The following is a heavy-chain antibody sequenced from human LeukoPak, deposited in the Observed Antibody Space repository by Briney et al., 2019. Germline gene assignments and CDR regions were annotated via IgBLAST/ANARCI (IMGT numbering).Heavy chain of an antibody. CDR2: VWSDGNGK. Sequence: TGGSLRLSCAASGFTFSTYGMHWVRHAPGKGLEWVALVWSDGNGKTYADSVEGRFTISRDNSKNTLYLQVDSLRAEDTAVYYGAKRDKDAHMSFDIWGQGTMVTVSS. CDR3: AKRDKDAHMSFDI. D-gene: IGHD5-24*01. J-gene: IGHJ3*02. V-gene: IGHV3-30*02. CDR1: GFTFSTYG.